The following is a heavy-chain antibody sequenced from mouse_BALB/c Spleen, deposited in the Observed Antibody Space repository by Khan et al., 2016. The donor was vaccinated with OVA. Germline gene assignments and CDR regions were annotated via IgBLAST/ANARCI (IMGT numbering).Heavy chain of an antibody. J-gene: IGHJ2*01. D-gene: IGHD1-1*01. Sequence: EVQLQESGPGLVKPSQSLSLTCTVTGYSITSDFAWNWIRQFPGNKLEWMGFISYSGNTNYNPSLKSRFSFTRDTSKNQFFLQLNSVTTEDTATYYCARVYGGDFDYWGQGTTRTVSS. CDR2: ISYSGNT. V-gene: IGHV3-2*02. CDR1: GYSITSDFA. CDR3: ARVYGGDFDY.